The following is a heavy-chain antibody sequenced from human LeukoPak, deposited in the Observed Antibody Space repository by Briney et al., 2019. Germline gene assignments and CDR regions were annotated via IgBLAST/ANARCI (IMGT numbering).Heavy chain of an antibody. Sequence: PGGSLRLSCAVSGFTLSSYAMSGVRQAPGQGLEWVSTLGGNGGSTYYADSVKGRFTISRDNSKNTLYLQMNILRAEDTAVYYCAKAYRAGYVVVVAGIEYWGQGTLVTVSS. V-gene: IGHV3-23*01. J-gene: IGHJ4*02. D-gene: IGHD2-15*01. CDR2: LGGNGGST. CDR1: GFTLSSYA. CDR3: AKAYRAGYVVVVAGIEY.